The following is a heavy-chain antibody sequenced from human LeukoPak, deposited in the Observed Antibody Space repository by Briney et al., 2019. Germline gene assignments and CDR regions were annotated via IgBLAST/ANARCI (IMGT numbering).Heavy chain of an antibody. Sequence: ASVKVSCKASGYTFTGYHMHWVRQAPGQGLEWMGRINPNSGDTNYAQNFQGRVTMTRDTSISTAYMELSRLRSDDTAVYYCARDTGYTAIAVDWGQGTLVTVSS. V-gene: IGHV1-2*06. J-gene: IGHJ4*02. CDR2: INPNSGDT. D-gene: IGHD6-19*01. CDR1: GYTFTGYH. CDR3: ARDTGYTAIAVD.